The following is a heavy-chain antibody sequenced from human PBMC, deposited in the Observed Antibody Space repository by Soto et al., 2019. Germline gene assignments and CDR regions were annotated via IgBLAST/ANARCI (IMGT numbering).Heavy chain of an antibody. Sequence: SETLSLTCTVSGGSISSYYWSWIRQPPGKGLEWIGYIYYSGSTNYNPSLKSRVTISVDTTTNQFSLKLSSVTAADTAVYHWARERDGGRKYCDYFDYWGQGTLVTVSS. CDR1: GGSISSYY. CDR3: ARERDGGRKYCDYFDY. J-gene: IGHJ4*02. V-gene: IGHV4-59*01. CDR2: IYYSGST. D-gene: IGHD2-8*02.